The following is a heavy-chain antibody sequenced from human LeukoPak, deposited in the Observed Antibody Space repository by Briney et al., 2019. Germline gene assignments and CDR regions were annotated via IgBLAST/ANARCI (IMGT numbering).Heavy chain of an antibody. CDR1: GGSISSHY. J-gene: IGHJ4*02. Sequence: SETRSLTCTVSGGSISSHYWSWIRQPPGKGLEWMGYIYYSGSTNYNPSLKSRVTISVDTSKNQFSLKLSSVTAADTAVYYCARATYYDFWSGTIIDYWGQGTLVTVSS. D-gene: IGHD3-3*01. V-gene: IGHV4-59*11. CDR3: ARATYYDFWSGTIIDY. CDR2: IYYSGST.